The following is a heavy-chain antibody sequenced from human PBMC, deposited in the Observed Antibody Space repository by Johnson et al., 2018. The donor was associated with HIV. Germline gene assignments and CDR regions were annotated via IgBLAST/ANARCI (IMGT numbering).Heavy chain of an antibody. Sequence: VQLVESGGGLVQPGGSLRLSCAASGFTVSSNYMSWVRQAPGKGLEWVANIKQDGSEKYYVDSVRGRFTISRDNAKNSLYLQMNSLRAEDTAVYYCARDQKYETMIVVVWWAFDIRGQGTMVTVSS. CDR2: IKQDGSEK. CDR3: ARDQKYETMIVVVWWAFDI. J-gene: IGHJ3*02. CDR1: GFTVSSNY. V-gene: IGHV3-7*03. D-gene: IGHD3-22*01.